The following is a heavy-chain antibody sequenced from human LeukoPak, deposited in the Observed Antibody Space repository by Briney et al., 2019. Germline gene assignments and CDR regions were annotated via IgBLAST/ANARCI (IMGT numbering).Heavy chain of an antibody. CDR2: ISAYNGNT. D-gene: IGHD2-2*01. Sequence: ASVKVSCKASGYTFTSYGISWVRQAPGQGLEWMGWISAYNGNTNYAQKLQGRVTMTTDTSTSTAYMELRSLRSDDTAVYYCARRKTDILVVPAAIGSYYYGMDVWGQGTTVTVSS. CDR1: GYTFTSYG. V-gene: IGHV1-18*01. J-gene: IGHJ6*02. CDR3: ARRKTDILVVPAAIGSYYYGMDV.